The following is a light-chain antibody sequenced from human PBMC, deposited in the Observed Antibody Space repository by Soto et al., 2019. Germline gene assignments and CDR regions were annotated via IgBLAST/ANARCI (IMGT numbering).Light chain of an antibody. CDR2: KAS. CDR3: QQYNNFWT. V-gene: IGKV1-5*03. Sequence: DIQMTQSPSTLSASVGDRVTITCRASQSMGSWLAWYQQKPGKAPRLLIYKASSLESGVPSRFSGSGSGTEFTLTISSLQPDDFATYYCQQYNNFWTFGQGTKVEIK. J-gene: IGKJ1*01. CDR1: QSMGSW.